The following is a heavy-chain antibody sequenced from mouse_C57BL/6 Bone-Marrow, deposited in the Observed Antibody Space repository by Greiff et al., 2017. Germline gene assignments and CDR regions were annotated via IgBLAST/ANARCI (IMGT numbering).Heavy chain of an antibody. V-gene: IGHV1-54*01. J-gene: IGHJ3*01. CDR3: ARFSYYYGSSPFAY. Sequence: QVQLQQSGAELVRPGTSVKVSCKASGYAFTNYLIEWVKQRPGQGLEWIGVINPGSGGTNYNEKFKGKATLTADKSSSTAYMQLSSLTSEDSSVXFCARFSYYYGSSPFAYWGQGTLVTVSS. CDR2: INPGSGGT. D-gene: IGHD1-1*01. CDR1: GYAFTNYL.